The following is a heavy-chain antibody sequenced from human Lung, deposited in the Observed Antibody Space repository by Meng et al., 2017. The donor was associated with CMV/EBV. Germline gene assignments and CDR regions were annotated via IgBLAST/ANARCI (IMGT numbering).Heavy chain of an antibody. J-gene: IGHJ5*02. CDR1: GFPFSNSA. V-gene: IGHV3-33*06. D-gene: IGHD3-3*01. Sequence: AASGFPFSNSAMHWVRQAPGKGLQWVALIWYDGSNEYYADSVQGRFTISRDNSKNTLYLQMNSLRAEDTAVYYCAKGPTDFWSGYYIVSWGQGTXVTGAS. CDR3: AKGPTDFWSGYYIVS. CDR2: IWYDGSNE.